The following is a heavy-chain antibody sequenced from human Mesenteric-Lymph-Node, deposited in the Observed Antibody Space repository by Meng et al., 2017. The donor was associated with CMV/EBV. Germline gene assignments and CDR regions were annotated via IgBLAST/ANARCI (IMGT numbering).Heavy chain of an antibody. CDR3: ARMYCSTTTCYTDAFDI. D-gene: IGHD2-2*02. CDR2: IKQDVSEI. V-gene: IGHV3-7*01. Sequence: GGSLRLSCAASGFTFSSYSMNWVRQAPGKGLEWVANIKQDVSEIYYVGSVKGRFTISRDNAKNSVYLQMNSLRAEDTAVYYCARMYCSTTTCYTDAFDIWGQGTMVTVSS. CDR1: GFTFSSYS. J-gene: IGHJ3*02.